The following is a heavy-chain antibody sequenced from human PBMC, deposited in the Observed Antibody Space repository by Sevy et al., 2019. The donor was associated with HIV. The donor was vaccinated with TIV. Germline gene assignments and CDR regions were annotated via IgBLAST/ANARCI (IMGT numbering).Heavy chain of an antibody. D-gene: IGHD4-17*01. CDR3: AREGSYGDHDYQYYYCMDV. Sequence: GGSLRLSCAASGFSFISYWMSWVRQAPGKGLEWVANIRQDGSEKYDVHFVKGRFTISRDNAENSLYLQMNSLRAEDTAVYYCAREGSYGDHDYQYYYCMDVWGQGTTVTVSS. V-gene: IGHV3-7*01. CDR2: IRQDGSEK. CDR1: GFSFISYW. J-gene: IGHJ6*02.